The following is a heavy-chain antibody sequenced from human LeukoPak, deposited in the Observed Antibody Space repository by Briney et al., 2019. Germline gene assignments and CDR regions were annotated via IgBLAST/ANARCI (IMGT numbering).Heavy chain of an antibody. CDR1: GGAFSTYA. D-gene: IGHD3-22*01. Sequence: SVNVSCKASGGAFSTYAITWVRQAPGQGLEWMGGIIPIREAANYAQKFQDRLIITADESTTTAYMELSSLRSDDTAVYYCGRNYYDTSGYYYYDYWGQGTLVTVSS. CDR2: IIPIREAA. V-gene: IGHV1-69*01. J-gene: IGHJ4*02. CDR3: GRNYYDTSGYYYYDY.